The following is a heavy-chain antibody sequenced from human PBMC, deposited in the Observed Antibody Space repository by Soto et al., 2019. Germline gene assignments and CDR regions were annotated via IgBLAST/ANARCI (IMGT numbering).Heavy chain of an antibody. D-gene: IGHD3-9*01. V-gene: IGHV4-30-4*02. CDR2: IYYSGST. CDR3: AREKTPMSPHYFYYGMGV. Sequence: PSETLSLTCSDSRRAVSSGNYYWSSIRQNPGKGLEWIGYIYYSGSTYYNPSLKSRVTISVDTSKNQFSLKLNSVTAADTAVYYCAREKTPMSPHYFYYGMGVWGQGTMVIVSS. CDR1: RRAVSSGNYY. J-gene: IGHJ6*02.